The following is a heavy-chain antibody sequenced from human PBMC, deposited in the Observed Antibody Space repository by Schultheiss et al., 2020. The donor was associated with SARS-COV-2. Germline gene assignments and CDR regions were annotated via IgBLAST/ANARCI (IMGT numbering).Heavy chain of an antibody. CDR2: IKSKTDGGTT. CDR1: GFTFSNAR. V-gene: IGHV3-15*01. Sequence: GGSLRLSCAASGFTFSNARMSWVRQAPGKGLEWVGRIKSKTDGGTTDYAAPVKGRFTISRDDSKNTLYLQMNSLKTEDTAVYYCTTEGAGTTDHAFDIWGQGTMVTVSS. D-gene: IGHD1-7*01. CDR3: TTEGAGTTDHAFDI. J-gene: IGHJ3*02.